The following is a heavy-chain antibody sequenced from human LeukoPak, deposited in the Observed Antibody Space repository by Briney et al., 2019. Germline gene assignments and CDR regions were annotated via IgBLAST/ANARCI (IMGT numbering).Heavy chain of an antibody. D-gene: IGHD2-2*02. CDR3: ARQVVPAAIHSQFYFDY. V-gene: IGHV4-38-2*01. CDR2: IYHSGST. J-gene: IGHJ4*02. Sequence: SETLSLTCAVSGYSISSGYYWGWIRQPPGKGLEWIGSIYHSGSTYYNPSLKSRVTISVDTSKNQLSLKLSSVTAADTAVYYCARQVVPAAIHSQFYFDYWGQGTLVTVSS. CDR1: GYSISSGYY.